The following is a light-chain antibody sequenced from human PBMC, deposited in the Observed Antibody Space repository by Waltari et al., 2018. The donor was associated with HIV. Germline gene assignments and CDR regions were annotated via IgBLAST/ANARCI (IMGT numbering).Light chain of an antibody. CDR3: MQGTHWPYT. CDR1: QSLVYRDGNTY. V-gene: IGKV2-30*01. CDR2: KVS. Sequence: DVVMNKSPLSLPITLGQPAPIYCRPSQSLVYRDGNTYLIWFQQRPGQSPRRLIYKVSNRDSGVPDRFSGSGPGTDFTLKISRVEAVDVGVYYCMQGTHWPYTFGQGTKLKI. J-gene: IGKJ2*01.